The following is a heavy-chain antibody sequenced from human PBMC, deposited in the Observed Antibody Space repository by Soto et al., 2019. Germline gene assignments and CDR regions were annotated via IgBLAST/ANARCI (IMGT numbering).Heavy chain of an antibody. CDR2: IYYSGST. CDR3: ARLGYDILTGYRYFQH. J-gene: IGHJ1*01. D-gene: IGHD3-9*01. V-gene: IGHV4-59*04. CDR1: GGSVTGYY. Sequence: SETLSLTCTVSGGSVTGYYWSWIRQTPGKGLEWIGYIYYSGSTYYNPSLKSRVTISVDTSKNQFSLKLSSVTAADTAVYYCARLGYDILTGYRYFQHWGQGTLVTVSS.